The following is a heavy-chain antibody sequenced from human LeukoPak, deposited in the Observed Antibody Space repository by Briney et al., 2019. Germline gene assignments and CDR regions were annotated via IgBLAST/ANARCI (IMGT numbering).Heavy chain of an antibody. CDR2: IKRKSDGGTT. Sequence: GGSLRLSCAASGLTFSNAWMSWVRQVPGKGLEWVGRIKRKSDGGTTGYAAPVKGRFTISRDDSKNTLYLQMNSLKSEDTAVYYCTTELDVRPNHYWGQGTLVTVSS. D-gene: IGHD1-14*01. CDR1: GLTFSNAW. CDR3: TTELDVRPNHY. J-gene: IGHJ4*02. V-gene: IGHV3-15*01.